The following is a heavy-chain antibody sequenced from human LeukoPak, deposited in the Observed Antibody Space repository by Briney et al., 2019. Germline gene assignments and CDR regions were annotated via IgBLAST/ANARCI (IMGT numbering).Heavy chain of an antibody. CDR3: ARDIPFDY. Sequence: GGSLRLSCAASGFTFSTYAMHWVRQAPGKGLEWVAVISYDGSNKYYADSVKGRFTISRDNSKNTLYLQMNSLRAEDTAVYYCARDIPFDYWGQGTVVTVSS. D-gene: IGHD2-21*01. J-gene: IGHJ4*02. CDR1: GFTFSTYA. CDR2: ISYDGSNK. V-gene: IGHV3-30-3*01.